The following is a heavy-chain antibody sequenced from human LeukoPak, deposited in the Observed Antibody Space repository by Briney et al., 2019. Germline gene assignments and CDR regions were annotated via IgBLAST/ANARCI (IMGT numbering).Heavy chain of an antibody. CDR3: ARGSYYYDSSGYPYFDY. D-gene: IGHD3-22*01. Sequence: ASVKVSCKASGYTFTGYYMHWVRQAPGQGLEWMGWINPNSGGTSYAQKFQGRVTMTRDTSISTAYMELSRLRSDDTAVYYCARGSYYYDSSGYPYFDYWGQGTLVTVSS. CDR1: GYTFTGYY. V-gene: IGHV1-2*02. CDR2: INPNSGGT. J-gene: IGHJ4*02.